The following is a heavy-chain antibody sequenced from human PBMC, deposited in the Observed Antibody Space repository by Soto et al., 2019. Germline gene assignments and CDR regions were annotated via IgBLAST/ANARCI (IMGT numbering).Heavy chain of an antibody. D-gene: IGHD2-15*01. CDR3: ARGRVVDRWYLKTRHYYYGMDV. V-gene: IGHV3-48*02. CDR1: GFTFSSYS. CDR2: ISSSSSTI. Sequence: EVQLVESGGGLVQPGGSLRLSCAASGFTFSSYSMNWVRQAPGKGLEWVSYISSSSSTIYYADSVKGRFTISRDNAKNSLYLQMNSLRDEDTAVYYCARGRVVDRWYLKTRHYYYGMDVWGQGTTVTVSS. J-gene: IGHJ6*02.